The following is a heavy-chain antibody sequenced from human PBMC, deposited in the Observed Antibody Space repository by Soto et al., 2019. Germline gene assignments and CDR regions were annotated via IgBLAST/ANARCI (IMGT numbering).Heavy chain of an antibody. D-gene: IGHD3-10*01. Sequence: SETLSLTCTVSGASISSSSFYWGWIRQPPGKGLEWIAYVSYSGSTNYNPSLKSRVTTSVDTSKNQFSLKLSSVTAEDTAVYFCARDSRAFNYMDVWGKGTTVTVSS. V-gene: IGHV4-61*01. J-gene: IGHJ6*03. CDR3: ARDSRAFNYMDV. CDR1: GASISSSSFY. CDR2: VSYSGST.